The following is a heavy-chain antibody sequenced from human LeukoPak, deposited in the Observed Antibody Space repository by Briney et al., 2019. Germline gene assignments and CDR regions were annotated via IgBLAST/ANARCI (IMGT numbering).Heavy chain of an antibody. CDR3: ARSIIRGYSGYIPY. D-gene: IGHD5-12*01. CDR1: GGSFSGYY. V-gene: IGHV4-34*01. J-gene: IGHJ4*02. CDR2: INHSGST. Sequence: SETLSLTCAVYGGSFSGYYWSWIRQPPGKGLEWIGEINHSGSTNYNPSLKSRVTISVDTSKNQFSLKLSSVTAADTAVYYCARSIIRGYSGYIPYWGQGTLVTVSS.